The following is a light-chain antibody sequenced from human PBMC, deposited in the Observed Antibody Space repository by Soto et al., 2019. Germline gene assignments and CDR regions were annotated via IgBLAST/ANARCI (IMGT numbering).Light chain of an antibody. CDR3: SSYAGSNNQV. CDR1: SSDVGGYNY. CDR2: EVS. V-gene: IGLV2-8*01. Sequence: QSVLTQPTSASGSPGQSVTISCTGTSSDVGGYNYVSWYQQHPGKAPKLMIYEVSKRPSGVPDRFSGSKSGNTASLTVSGLQAEDEADYYCSSYAGSNNQVFGGGTKLTVL. J-gene: IGLJ2*01.